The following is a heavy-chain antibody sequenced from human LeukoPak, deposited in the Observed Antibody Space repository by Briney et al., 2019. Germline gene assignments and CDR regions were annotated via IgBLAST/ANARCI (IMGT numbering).Heavy chain of an antibody. CDR1: GFKFSHYY. D-gene: IGHD4-17*01. CDR2: ISSRGSTI. J-gene: IGHJ4*02. Sequence: GGSLRLSWAASGFKFSHYYMSWVRQAPGKGLEWISYISSRGSTIDYADSVKGRFTISRDDAKNSLYLQMNSLRAEDTAVYYFARYENYGAYERWDYWGQGTLVTVSS. CDR3: ARYENYGAYERWDY. V-gene: IGHV3-11*01.